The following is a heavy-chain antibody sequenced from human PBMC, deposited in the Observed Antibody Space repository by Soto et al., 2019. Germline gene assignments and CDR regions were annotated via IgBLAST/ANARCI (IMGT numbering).Heavy chain of an antibody. CDR1: GGSISSGDYY. CDR2: IYYSGST. J-gene: IGHJ5*02. D-gene: IGHD4-17*01. Sequence: PSETLSLTCTVSGGSISSGDYYWSWIRQPPGKGLEWIGYIYYSGSTYYNPSLKSRVTISVDTSKNQFSLKLSSATAADTAVYYCARGAVPTNLSGFDPWGQGTQVTVSS. V-gene: IGHV4-30-4*01. CDR3: ARGAVPTNLSGFDP.